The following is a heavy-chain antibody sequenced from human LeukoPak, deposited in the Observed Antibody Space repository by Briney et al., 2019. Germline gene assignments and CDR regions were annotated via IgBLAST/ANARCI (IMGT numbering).Heavy chain of an antibody. CDR2: IYPGDSDT. CDR1: GYSFTSYW. Sequence: GESLKISCKGSGYSFTSYWIGWVRQMPGKGLEWMGIIYPGDSDTRYSPSFQGQVTISADKSTSTAFLQWSSLKASDTAMYYCARPKYSSGWYASDIWGQGTMVTVSS. V-gene: IGHV5-51*01. D-gene: IGHD6-19*01. J-gene: IGHJ3*02. CDR3: ARPKYSSGWYASDI.